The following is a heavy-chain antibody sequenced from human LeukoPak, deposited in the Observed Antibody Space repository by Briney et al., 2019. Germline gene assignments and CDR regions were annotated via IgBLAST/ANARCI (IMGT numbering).Heavy chain of an antibody. CDR2: ISSSGSTI. CDR3: ARAPIRSRNFDY. CDR1: GFTFSSYE. Sequence: GGSLRLSCAASGFTFSSYEMNWVRQAPGKGLEWVSYISSSGSTIYYADSVKGRFTISRDNAKNSLYLQMNSLRAEYTAVYYCARAPIRSRNFDYWGQGTLVTVSS. J-gene: IGHJ4*02. D-gene: IGHD1-14*01. V-gene: IGHV3-48*03.